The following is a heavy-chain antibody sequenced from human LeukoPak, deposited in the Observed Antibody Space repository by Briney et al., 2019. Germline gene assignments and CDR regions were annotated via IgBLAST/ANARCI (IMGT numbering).Heavy chain of an antibody. D-gene: IGHD6-19*01. CDR2: ISYDGSNK. CDR1: GFTFSSYA. Sequence: GGSLRLSCAASGFTFSSYAMHWVRQAPGKGLEWVAVISYDGSNKYYADSVKGRFTISRDNSKNTLYLQMNSLRAEDTAVYYCAREDIAVAGTYFDPWGQGTLVIVSS. J-gene: IGHJ5*02. V-gene: IGHV3-30-3*01. CDR3: AREDIAVAGTYFDP.